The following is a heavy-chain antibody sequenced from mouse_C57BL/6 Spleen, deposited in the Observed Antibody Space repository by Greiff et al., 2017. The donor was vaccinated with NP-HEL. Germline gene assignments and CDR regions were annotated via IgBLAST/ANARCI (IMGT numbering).Heavy chain of an antibody. V-gene: IGHV1-26*01. CDR3: ASLLPFFDY. Sequence: EVKLQQSGPELVKPGASVKISCKASGYTFTDYYMNWVKQSHGKSLEWIGDINPNNGGTSYNQKFKGKATLTVDKSSSTAYMELRSLTSEDSAVYYCASLLPFFDYWGQGTTLTVSS. CDR2: INPNNGGT. J-gene: IGHJ2*01. CDR1: GYTFTDYY.